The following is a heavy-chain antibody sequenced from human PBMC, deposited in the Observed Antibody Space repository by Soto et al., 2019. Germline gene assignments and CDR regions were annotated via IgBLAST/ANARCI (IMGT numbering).Heavy chain of an antibody. CDR3: AKDLGTGTGSSTYYYYYYGMDV. CDR2: INPNSGGT. CDR1: GYTFTGYY. V-gene: IGHV1-2*02. Sequence: ASVKVSCKASGYTFTGYYMHWVRQAPGQGLEWMGWINPNSGGTNYAQKFQGRVTMTRDTSISTAYMELSRLRAEDTAVYYCAKDLGTGTGSSTYYYYYYGMDVWGQGTTVTVSS. D-gene: IGHD1-1*01. J-gene: IGHJ6*02.